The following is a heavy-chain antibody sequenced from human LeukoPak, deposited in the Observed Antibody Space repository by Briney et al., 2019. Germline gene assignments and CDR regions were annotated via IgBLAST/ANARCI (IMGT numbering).Heavy chain of an antibody. D-gene: IGHD3-16*01. J-gene: IGHJ5*02. CDR2: IYYSGST. V-gene: IGHV4-34*01. CDR3: ARESGSYLWRSWLNP. CDR1: GGSFSGYY. Sequence: PSEPLSLTCAVYGGSFSGYYWSWIRQPPGKGLEWIGSIYYSGSTYYNPSLKSRVTISVDTSKNQFSLKVISVTAADTAIYYCARESGSYLWRSWLNPWGQGTLVTVSS.